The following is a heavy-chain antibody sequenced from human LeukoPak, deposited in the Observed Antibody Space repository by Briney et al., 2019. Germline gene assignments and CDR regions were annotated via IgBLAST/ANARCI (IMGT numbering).Heavy chain of an antibody. D-gene: IGHD1-26*01. Sequence: GGTLRLSCAASGFTFSSYGMSWVRQAPGKGLEWVAFIRYDGSNKYYTDSVKGRFTISRDNSKNTLYLQMNSLRAEDTAVYYCAKGRTLVGGSTRSYDYWGQGTLVTVSS. V-gene: IGHV3-30*02. CDR1: GFTFSSYG. CDR3: AKGRTLVGGSTRSYDY. J-gene: IGHJ4*02. CDR2: IRYDGSNK.